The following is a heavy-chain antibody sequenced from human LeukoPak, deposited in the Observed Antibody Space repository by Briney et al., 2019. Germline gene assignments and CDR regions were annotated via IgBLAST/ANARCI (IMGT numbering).Heavy chain of an antibody. J-gene: IGHJ1*01. CDR3: ARGIYPRRAEYFQH. D-gene: IGHD5/OR15-5a*01. Sequence: SETLSLTCTVSGGSISTYYWGCIRQPPGRGLEWIGNIYYTGGTNYNPSLKSRVSISVDTSKNQFSLKLSSVTAADTAVYYCARGIYPRRAEYFQHCGQGSLVTVSS. CDR1: GGSISTYY. CDR2: IYYTGGT. V-gene: IGHV4-59*01.